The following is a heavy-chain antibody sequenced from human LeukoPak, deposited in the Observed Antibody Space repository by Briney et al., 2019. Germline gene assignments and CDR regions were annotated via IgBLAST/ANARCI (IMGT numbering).Heavy chain of an antibody. Sequence: GGSLRLSCAASGFTFSSYTMNWVRQAPGKGLEWVSSISSSSSYIYYADSVKGRFTISRDNAKNSLYLQMNSLRAEDTAVYYCAREVAGTGDYWGQGTLVTVSS. D-gene: IGHD6-19*01. CDR3: AREVAGTGDY. V-gene: IGHV3-21*01. J-gene: IGHJ4*02. CDR2: ISSSSSYI. CDR1: GFTFSSYT.